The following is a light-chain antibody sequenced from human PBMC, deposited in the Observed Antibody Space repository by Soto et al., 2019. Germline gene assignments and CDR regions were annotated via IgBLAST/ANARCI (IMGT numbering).Light chain of an antibody. V-gene: IGKV3D-15*01. CDR3: QQYNNCLPIP. J-gene: IGKJ4*01. Sequence: EIVMTQSPATLSVSPGERATLSCRASQSVSSNLTWYQQKPGQAPRLIIYDASTRATGIPVRFSASGSGTEFTLTIGSLQSEYFSVYYCQQYNNCLPIPFCGGPNADIK. CDR1: QSVSSN. CDR2: DAS.